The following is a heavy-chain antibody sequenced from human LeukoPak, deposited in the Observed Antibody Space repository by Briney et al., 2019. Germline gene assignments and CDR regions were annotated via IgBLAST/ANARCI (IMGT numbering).Heavy chain of an antibody. V-gene: IGHV4-59*13. CDR2: ISYSGTT. Sequence: SESLSLTCTVSGGYISTYYWGWVRQTPGQGLAWLGYISYSGTTTYSPSLQSRVTISLDTSENQFSLRLNSLTAADTAVYYCARALSAWPHAFDIWGQGTMVTVSS. CDR1: GGYISTYY. CDR3: ARALSAWPHAFDI. J-gene: IGHJ3*02.